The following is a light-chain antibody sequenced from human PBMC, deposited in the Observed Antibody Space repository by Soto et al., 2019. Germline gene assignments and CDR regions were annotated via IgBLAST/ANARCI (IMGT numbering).Light chain of an antibody. V-gene: IGLV1-47*01. CDR1: SSNIGSNY. CDR2: RNN. Sequence: QTVVTQPPSASGTPGQRVTISCSGSSSNIGSNYVYWYQQLPGTAPKLLIYRNNQRPSGVPDRFSGSKSGTSASLAISGLRSDDEADYYCAAWDDSLSGPVFGGGTQLTVL. J-gene: IGLJ7*01. CDR3: AAWDDSLSGPV.